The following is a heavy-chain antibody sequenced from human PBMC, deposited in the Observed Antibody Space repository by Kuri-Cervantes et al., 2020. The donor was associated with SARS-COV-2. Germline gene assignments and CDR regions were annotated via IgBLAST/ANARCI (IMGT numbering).Heavy chain of an antibody. CDR3: ARGYYVSSGYPLGWYFDL. Sequence: GGSLRLSCAASGFTFSSYDMHWVRQATGKGLEWVSAIGTAGDTYYPGSVGGRFTISRENAKNSLYLQMNSLRAGDTAVYYCARGYYVSSGYPLGWYFDLWGRGTLVTVSS. J-gene: IGHJ2*01. CDR1: GFTFSSYD. CDR2: IGTAGDT. D-gene: IGHD3-22*01. V-gene: IGHV3-13*04.